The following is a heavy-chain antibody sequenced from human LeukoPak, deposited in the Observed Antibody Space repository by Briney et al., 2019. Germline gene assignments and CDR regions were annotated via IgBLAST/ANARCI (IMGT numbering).Heavy chain of an antibody. J-gene: IGHJ3*02. D-gene: IGHD6-19*01. CDR2: IYTSGST. Sequence: SETLSLTCTVSGGSISSYYWSWIWQPAGKGLEWIGRIYTSGSTNYNPSLKSRVTMSVDTSKNQFSLKLSSVTAADTAVYYCARDLRPGYSSFDRNAFDIWGQGTMVTVSS. CDR3: ARDLRPGYSSFDRNAFDI. V-gene: IGHV4-4*07. CDR1: GGSISSYY.